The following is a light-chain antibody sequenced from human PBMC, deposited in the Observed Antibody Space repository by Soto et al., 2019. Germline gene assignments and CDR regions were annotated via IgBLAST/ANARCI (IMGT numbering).Light chain of an antibody. CDR2: DAY. V-gene: IGKV1D-13*01. CDR3: KQFNNWPVT. Sequence: GDRVTITCRASQAISSALAWYQQKPGKPHKLLIYDAYTLQSGVQSRFSGTASGTDFTLTIKSLQPEDFATYYCKQFNNWPVTFGPGTKVDIK. J-gene: IGKJ3*01. CDR1: QAISSA.